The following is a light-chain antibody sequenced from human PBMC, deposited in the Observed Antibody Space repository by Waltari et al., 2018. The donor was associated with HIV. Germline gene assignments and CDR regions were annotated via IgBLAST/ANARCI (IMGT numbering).Light chain of an antibody. V-gene: IGKV1-39*01. J-gene: IGKJ1*01. CDR2: DST. CDR3: QQSYITPWT. Sequence: DIQITQSPSSLSASIGDRVPITCRASQTINTFLNWYQQQPGKAPKVLIYDSTSLERGVPGRFRGSGSGTDFTLDIIGLEAEDFATYFCQQSYITPWTFGQGTKIEI. CDR1: QTINTF.